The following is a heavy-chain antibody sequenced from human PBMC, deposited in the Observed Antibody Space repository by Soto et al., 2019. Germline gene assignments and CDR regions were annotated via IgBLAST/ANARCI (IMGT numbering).Heavy chain of an antibody. CDR3: ARDRSGLTMIVVVHAFDI. V-gene: IGHV1-46*01. CDR1: GYTFTSYY. D-gene: IGHD3-22*01. CDR2: INPSGGST. Sequence: GASVKVSCKASGYTFTSYYMHWVRQAPGQGLEWMGIINPSGGSTSYAQKFQGRVTMTRDTSTSTVYMELSSLRSEDTAVYYCARDRSGLTMIVVVHAFDIWGQGTMVTV. J-gene: IGHJ3*02.